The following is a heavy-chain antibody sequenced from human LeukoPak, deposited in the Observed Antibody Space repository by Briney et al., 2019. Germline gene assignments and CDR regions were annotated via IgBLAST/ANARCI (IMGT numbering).Heavy chain of an antibody. J-gene: IGHJ4*02. Sequence: GGSLRLSCVASGFTFSSYSMNWVRQAPGKGLEWVSYISSSSTIYYADSVKGRFTISRDNAKNSLYLQMNSLRAEDTAVYYCARAKDSSGYYWDYWGQGTLVTVSS. CDR1: GFTFSSYS. V-gene: IGHV3-48*04. CDR2: ISSSSTI. CDR3: ARAKDSSGYYWDY. D-gene: IGHD3-22*01.